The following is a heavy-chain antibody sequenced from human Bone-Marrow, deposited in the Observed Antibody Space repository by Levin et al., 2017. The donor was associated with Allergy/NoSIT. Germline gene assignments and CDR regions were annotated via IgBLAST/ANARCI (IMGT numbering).Heavy chain of an antibody. D-gene: IGHD3-9*01. V-gene: IGHV3-13*01. Sequence: GGSLRLSCAASGFTFRNYDMHWVRQAPGRGLEWVSTINTAGDTSYPGSVKGRFTISREDAKNSVFLHMNNLGAGDTAIYYCARERYDVLRGYFGMDVWGQGTTVTVSS. CDR1: GFTFRNYD. J-gene: IGHJ6*02. CDR3: ARERYDVLRGYFGMDV. CDR2: INTAGDT.